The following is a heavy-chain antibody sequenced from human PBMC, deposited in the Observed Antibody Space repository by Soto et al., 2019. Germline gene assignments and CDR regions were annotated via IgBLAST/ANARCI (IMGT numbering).Heavy chain of an antibody. CDR3: AGAMENPYFYYGLNV. Sequence: AGGSLRLSCAASGFSFSSYGMEWVRLAPGKGLEWVAATTYDGGIKHYVDSVKGRFTISRDNSKNTLYLQMKSLRVEDTATYYCAGAMENPYFYYGLNVWGQGTTVTVYS. D-gene: IGHD3-3*01. CDR1: GFSFSSYG. J-gene: IGHJ6*02. V-gene: IGHV3-30*03. CDR2: TTYDGGIK.